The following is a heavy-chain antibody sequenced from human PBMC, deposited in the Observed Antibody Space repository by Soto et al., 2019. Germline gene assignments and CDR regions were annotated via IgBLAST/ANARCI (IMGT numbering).Heavy chain of an antibody. D-gene: IGHD3-3*01. CDR1: GGSISSGGYY. Sequence: QVQLQESGPGLVKPSQTLSLTCTVSGGSISSGGYYWSWIRQHPGKGLEWIGYIYYSGSTYYNPSLPSRVTISVDTSKNRFYLKLSSVTAADTDVYYCAREGDGFWRGWGVYYYYYGMDVWGQGTTVTVSS. CDR3: AREGDGFWRGWGVYYYYYGMDV. V-gene: IGHV4-31*03. J-gene: IGHJ6*02. CDR2: IYYSGST.